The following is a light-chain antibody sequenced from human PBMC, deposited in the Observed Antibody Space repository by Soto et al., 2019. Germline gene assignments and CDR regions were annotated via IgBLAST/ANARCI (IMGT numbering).Light chain of an antibody. Sequence: EIVLTQSPATLALSPGERATLSCRASQSVSSYLAWYQQKPGQAPRLLISDASNRAPGIPVGFSGSGFGTDFTLTISSLEAEDSAVYYCQQRSNWPSITFGQGTRLEIK. CDR1: QSVSSY. CDR2: DAS. CDR3: QQRSNWPSIT. J-gene: IGKJ5*01. V-gene: IGKV3-11*01.